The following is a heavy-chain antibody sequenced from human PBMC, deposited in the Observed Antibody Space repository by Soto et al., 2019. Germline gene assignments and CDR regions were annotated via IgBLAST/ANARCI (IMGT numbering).Heavy chain of an antibody. Sequence: SETLSLTCAVYGGSFSGYYWSWIRQPPGKGLEWIGEINHSGSTNYNPSLKSRVTISVDTSKNQFSLKLSSVTAADTAVYYCARESGIAARLGYYYYMDVWGKGTTVTVSS. J-gene: IGHJ6*03. D-gene: IGHD6-6*01. CDR3: ARESGIAARLGYYYYMDV. CDR2: INHSGST. V-gene: IGHV4-34*01. CDR1: GGSFSGYY.